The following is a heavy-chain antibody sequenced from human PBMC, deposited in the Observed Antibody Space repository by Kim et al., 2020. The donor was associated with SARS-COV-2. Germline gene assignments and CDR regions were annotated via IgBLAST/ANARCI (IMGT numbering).Heavy chain of an antibody. Sequence: GGSLRLSCAASGFSFADYVLHWVRHAPGKGLEWVSLISGDGGSTYYADSVKGRFTISRDNSKNSLYLQMNSLRPEDSALYYCAKKGYKRTGRGSWFDPWGQGALVTVSS. V-gene: IGHV3-43*02. CDR2: ISGDGGST. CDR3: AKKGYKRTGRGSWFDP. CDR1: GFSFADYV. D-gene: IGHD3-16*01. J-gene: IGHJ5*02.